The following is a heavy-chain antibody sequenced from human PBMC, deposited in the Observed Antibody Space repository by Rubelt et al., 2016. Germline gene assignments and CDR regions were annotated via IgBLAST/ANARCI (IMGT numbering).Heavy chain of an antibody. Sequence: QVQLQESGPGLVKPSETLSLTCTVSGYSISSGYYWGWIRQPPGKGLEWIGSIYHSGSTNYNPSLKCRFSILVDTSKNQFSLKLSSVTAADTAVYYCASGVWGGYSYGYNYYYYMDVLGKGTTVTVSS. J-gene: IGHJ6*03. D-gene: IGHD5-18*01. V-gene: IGHV4-38-2*02. CDR3: ASGVWGGYSYGYNYYYYMDV. CDR2: IYHSGST. CDR1: GYSISSGYY.